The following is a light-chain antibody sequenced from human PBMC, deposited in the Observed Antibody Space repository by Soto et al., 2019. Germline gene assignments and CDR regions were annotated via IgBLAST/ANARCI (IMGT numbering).Light chain of an antibody. CDR2: GAS. Sequence: DIELTQSPCSLSASPGDRATLTCRASQSVSSYLAWYQQKPGQAPRLLIYGASRMATVIPDRFSGSGSGTDFTLTISRLEPEDFAVYYCQQCCRSPHTFGQGTNVEIK. CDR1: QSVSSY. J-gene: IGKJ1*01. V-gene: IGKV3-20*01. CDR3: QQCCRSPHT.